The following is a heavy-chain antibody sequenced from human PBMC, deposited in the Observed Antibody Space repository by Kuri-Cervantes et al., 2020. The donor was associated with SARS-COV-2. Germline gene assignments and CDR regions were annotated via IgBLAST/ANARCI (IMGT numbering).Heavy chain of an antibody. CDR2: IYHSGTT. CDR3: ARDNVLYSGSGFDL. J-gene: IGHJ4*02. CDR1: GGSLSSFY. D-gene: IGHD1-26*01. V-gene: IGHV4-59*01. Sequence: GSLRLSCTVSGGSLSSFYWSWIRQPAGKGLEWIGYIYHSGTTNYDPSIKSRVTITGDQSKIQLSLKLTSVIPADAAVYYCARDNVLYSGSGFDLWGQGTLVTVSS.